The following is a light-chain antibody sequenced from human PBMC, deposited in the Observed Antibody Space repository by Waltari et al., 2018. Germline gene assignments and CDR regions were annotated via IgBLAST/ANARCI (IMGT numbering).Light chain of an antibody. V-gene: IGLV3-1*01. Sequence: SSDLTQPPSASVSPGQTARIACSGERLGTRYVSWYQQKPGQSPLLVIYQDKKRPSGIPERFSGSNSGNTATLTINGTQTLDEAEYFCQAWDNNFVIFGGGTKLTVL. CDR3: QAWDNNFVI. CDR2: QDK. J-gene: IGLJ2*01. CDR1: RLGTRY.